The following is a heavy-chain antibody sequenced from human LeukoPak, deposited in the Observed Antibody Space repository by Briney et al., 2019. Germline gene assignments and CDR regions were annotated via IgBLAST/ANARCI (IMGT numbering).Heavy chain of an antibody. D-gene: IGHD3-9*01. Sequence: SETLSLTCTVSGGSISSYYWSWIRQPAGKGLEWIGRIYTSGSTNYNPSLESRVTMSVDTSKNQFSLKLSSVTAADTAVYYCARDRYDILTGYRIFDYWGQGTLVTVSS. J-gene: IGHJ4*02. V-gene: IGHV4-4*07. CDR2: IYTSGST. CDR3: ARDRYDILTGYRIFDY. CDR1: GGSISSYY.